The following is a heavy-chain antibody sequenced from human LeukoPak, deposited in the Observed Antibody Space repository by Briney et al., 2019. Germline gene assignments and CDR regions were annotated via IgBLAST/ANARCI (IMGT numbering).Heavy chain of an antibody. J-gene: IGHJ5*02. CDR2: IYYSGST. V-gene: IGHV4-59*01. CDR3: ARVGMVGDHSNWFDP. CDR1: GGSISSYY. Sequence: SETLSLTCTVSGGSISSYYWSWIRQPPGKGLEWIGYIYYSGSTNYNPSLKSRVTISVDTSKNQFSLKLSSVTAADTAVYYCARVGMVGDHSNWFDPWGQGTLVTVSS. D-gene: IGHD2-15*01.